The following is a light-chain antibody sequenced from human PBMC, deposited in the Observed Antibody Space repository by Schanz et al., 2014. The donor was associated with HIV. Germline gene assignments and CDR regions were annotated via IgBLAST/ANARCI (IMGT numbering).Light chain of an antibody. CDR3: SSYTSSSTQV. CDR1: SSDVGGYNF. Sequence: QSVLTQPASVSGSPGQSISISCTGTSSDVGGYNFVSWYQQHPGRAPRLLVYDVTYRPSGVSNRFSGSKSGNTASLTISGLQPEDEADYYCSSYTSSSTQVFGTGTKLNVL. V-gene: IGLV2-14*03. J-gene: IGLJ1*01. CDR2: DVT.